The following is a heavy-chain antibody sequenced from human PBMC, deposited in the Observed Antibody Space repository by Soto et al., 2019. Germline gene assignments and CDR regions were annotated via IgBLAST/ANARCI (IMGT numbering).Heavy chain of an antibody. J-gene: IGHJ4*02. V-gene: IGHV3-11*01. CDR1: GFTFSDHY. CDR2: ISSSGDII. Sequence: PGGSLRLSCATSGFTFSDHYMSWTRQAPGKGLEWVSYISSSGDIIYYADSVKGRFTISRDNAKNSLYLQMNSLRAEDTAVYYCARDLGYYDSSGYFDYWGQGTLVTV. D-gene: IGHD3-22*01. CDR3: ARDLGYYDSSGYFDY.